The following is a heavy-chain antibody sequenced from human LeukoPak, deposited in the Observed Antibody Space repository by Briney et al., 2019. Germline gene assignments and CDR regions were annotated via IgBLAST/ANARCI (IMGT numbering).Heavy chain of an antibody. D-gene: IGHD6-19*01. J-gene: IGHJ4*02. V-gene: IGHV3-21*01. CDR2: ISSSSSYI. Sequence: GGSLRLSCAASGFTVSSNYMSWVRQAPGKGLEWVSCISSSSSYIYYADSVKGRFTISRDNAKNSLYLQMNSLRAEDTAVYYCARDHGSGWSVFDYWGQGTLVTVSS. CDR1: GFTVSSNY. CDR3: ARDHGSGWSVFDY.